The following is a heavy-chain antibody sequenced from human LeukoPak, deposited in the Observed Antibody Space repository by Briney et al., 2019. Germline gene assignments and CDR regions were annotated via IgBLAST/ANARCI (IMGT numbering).Heavy chain of an antibody. CDR3: AREGSSSPHDAFDI. J-gene: IGHJ3*02. Sequence: SETLSLTCTVSGGSISSGSYYWSWIRQPAGKGLEWIGRIYTSGSTNYNPSLKSRVTISVDTSKNQFSLKLSSVTAADTAVYYCAREGSSSPHDAFDIWGQGTMVTVSS. CDR1: GGSISSGSYY. D-gene: IGHD6-6*01. V-gene: IGHV4-61*02. CDR2: IYTSGST.